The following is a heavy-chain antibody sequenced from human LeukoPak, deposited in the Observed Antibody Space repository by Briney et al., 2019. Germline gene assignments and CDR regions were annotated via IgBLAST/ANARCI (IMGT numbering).Heavy chain of an antibody. CDR1: GDTFTSYG. CDR2: ISTYNGNT. Sequence: GASLKVSCKASGDTFTSYGITWVRQAPGQGLEWMGWISTYNGNTSYAQKLQGRVTMTTDTSTSTAHMELRSLKSDDTAVYYCARGRDWNYAFDYWGQGTLVTVSS. D-gene: IGHD1-7*01. CDR3: ARGRDWNYAFDY. J-gene: IGHJ4*02. V-gene: IGHV1-18*01.